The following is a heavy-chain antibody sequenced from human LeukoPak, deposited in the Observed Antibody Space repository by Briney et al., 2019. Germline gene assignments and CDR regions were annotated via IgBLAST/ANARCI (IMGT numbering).Heavy chain of an antibody. CDR3: ARDQGPADY. D-gene: IGHD1-14*01. V-gene: IGHV3-20*04. J-gene: IGHJ4*02. CDR1: GFDFDDYG. Sequence: GGSLRLSCAASGFDFDDYGMTWVRQAPGEGLEWVSGINGNGGSTGYADSVRGRFIISRDNAKNYVHLQMDSLRAEDTAVYYCARDQGPADYWGQGTLVTVSS. CDR2: INGNGGST.